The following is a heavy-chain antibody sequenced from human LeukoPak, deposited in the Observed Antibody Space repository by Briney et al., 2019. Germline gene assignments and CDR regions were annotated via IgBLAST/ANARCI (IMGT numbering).Heavy chain of an antibody. J-gene: IGHJ4*02. V-gene: IGHV3-23*01. CDR2: ISGSGGST. CDR3: AKSDPGGEGPPDY. D-gene: IGHD1-14*01. CDR1: GFTFSSYA. Sequence: GGSLRLSCAASGFTFSSYAMSWVRQAPGKGLEWVSAISGSGGSTYYADSVKGRFTISRDNSKNTLYLQVNSLRTEDTAVYYCAKSDPGGEGPPDYWGQGTLVTVSS.